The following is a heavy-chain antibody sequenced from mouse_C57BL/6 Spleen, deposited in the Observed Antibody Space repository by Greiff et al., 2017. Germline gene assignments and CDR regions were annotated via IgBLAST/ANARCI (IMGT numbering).Heavy chain of an antibody. D-gene: IGHD1-1*01. V-gene: IGHV1-53*01. Sequence: QVQLQQSGTELVKPGASVKLSCKASGYTFTSYWLYWVKRRSGQGLEWSGNINPSNGGTNYNEKFKNKATLTVDKSSSTAYMQLSSLTSEDSAAYYCGRYGVYYFDYWGQGTTLTFSS. CDR1: GYTFTSYW. CDR3: GRYGVYYFDY. CDR2: INPSNGGT. J-gene: IGHJ2*01.